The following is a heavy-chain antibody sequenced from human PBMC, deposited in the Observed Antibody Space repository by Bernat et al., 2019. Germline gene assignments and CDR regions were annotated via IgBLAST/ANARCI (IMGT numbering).Heavy chain of an antibody. CDR3: TTRVVRGVITVY. CDR1: SVSNAW. D-gene: IGHD3-10*01. CDR2: IKSKTDGGTT. V-gene: IGHV3-15*07. Sequence: SVSNAWMNWVRQAPGKGLEWVGRIKSKTDGGTTDYAAPVKGRFTISRDDSKNTLYLQMNSLKTEDTAVYYCTTRVVRGVITVYWGQGTLVTASS. J-gene: IGHJ4*02.